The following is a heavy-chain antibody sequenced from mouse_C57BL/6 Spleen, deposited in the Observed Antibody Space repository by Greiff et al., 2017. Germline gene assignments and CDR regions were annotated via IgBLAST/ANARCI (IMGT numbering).Heavy chain of an antibody. CDR3: TRGNYDYERFAY. D-gene: IGHD2-4*01. CDR2: IDPETGGT. J-gene: IGHJ3*01. Sequence: VQLVESGAELVRPGASVTLSCKASGYTFTDYEMHWVKQTPVHGLEWIGAIDPETGGTAYNQKFKGKAILTADKSSSTAYMELRSLTSEDSAVYYCTRGNYDYERFAYWGQGTLVTVSA. CDR1: GYTFTDYE. V-gene: IGHV1-15*01.